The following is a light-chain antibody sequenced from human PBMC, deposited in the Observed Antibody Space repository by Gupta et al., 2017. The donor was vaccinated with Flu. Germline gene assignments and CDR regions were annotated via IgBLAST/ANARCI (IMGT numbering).Light chain of an antibody. V-gene: IGKV1-39*01. J-gene: IGKJ1*01. CDR2: AAS. CDR3: QQINSTPKT. CDR1: QSISSY. Sequence: DIQMTQSPSSLSASVGDRVTITCRASQSISSYLNWYQQKPGKAPKLLIYAASSLQSGVPSRFSGSGSGTDFTLTISSLQPEDFATYYCQQINSTPKTFGQGTKVEMK.